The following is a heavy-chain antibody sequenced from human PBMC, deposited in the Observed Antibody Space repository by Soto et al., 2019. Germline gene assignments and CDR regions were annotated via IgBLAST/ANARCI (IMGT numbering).Heavy chain of an antibody. D-gene: IGHD2-2*01. CDR3: ARDLSSCSSARCYSYYYGMDV. V-gene: IGHV3-74*01. Sequence: GGSLRLSCSASGFNFSRYWTHWVRQVPGRGLVWVSHINSDGSRTTYADSVKGRFTISRDNAKNTLYLQMNSLRAEDTAVYYCARDLSSCSSARCYSYYYGMDVWGQGTTVTVSS. CDR1: GFNFSRYW. CDR2: INSDGSRT. J-gene: IGHJ6*02.